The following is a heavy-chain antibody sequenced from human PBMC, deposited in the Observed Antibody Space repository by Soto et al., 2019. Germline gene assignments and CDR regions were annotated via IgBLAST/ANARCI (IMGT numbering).Heavy chain of an antibody. CDR2: IGESGTPT. V-gene: IGHV3-23*01. Sequence: PGGSLRLSFAASGFTVSLDAMKWVLQAPGKGLEWVSLIGESGTPTYYADSVKGRFTISRDNSGNTLFLEMYSLRAEDTAVYYCARYIPGVRYYGMDVWGQGTTVTVSS. CDR3: ARYIPGVRYYGMDV. CDR1: GFTVSLDA. D-gene: IGHD2-2*01. J-gene: IGHJ6*02.